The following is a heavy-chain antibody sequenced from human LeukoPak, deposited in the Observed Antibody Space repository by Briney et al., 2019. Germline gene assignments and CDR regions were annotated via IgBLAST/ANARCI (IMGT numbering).Heavy chain of an antibody. CDR2: IYYSGST. J-gene: IGHJ4*02. Sequence: SETLSLTCAVYGGSFSGYYWSWIRQPPGKGLEWIGYIYYSGSTNYNPSLKSRVTISVDTSKNQFSLKLSSVTAADTAVYYCARVGGSGFGNFDYWGQGTLVTVSS. V-gene: IGHV4-59*01. CDR1: GGSFSGYY. CDR3: ARVGGSGFGNFDY. D-gene: IGHD1-26*01.